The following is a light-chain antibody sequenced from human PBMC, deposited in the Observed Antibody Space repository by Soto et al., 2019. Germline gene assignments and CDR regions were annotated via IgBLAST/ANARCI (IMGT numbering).Light chain of an antibody. CDR3: SSYSISTAYL. V-gene: IGLV2-14*01. CDR2: EVS. J-gene: IGLJ1*01. CDR1: SSDVGGYDY. Sequence: QSALAQPASVSGSPGQSITISCTGTSSDVGGYDYVSWYQLHPGKAPKLMVFEVSNRPSGVSYRFSGSKSGNTASLTISGLQAEDEADYFCSSYSISTAYLFGNGTKV.